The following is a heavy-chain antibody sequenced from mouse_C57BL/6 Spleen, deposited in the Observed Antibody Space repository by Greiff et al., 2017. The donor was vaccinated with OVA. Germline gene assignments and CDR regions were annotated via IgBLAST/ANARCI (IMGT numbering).Heavy chain of an antibody. V-gene: IGHV14-3*01. J-gene: IGHJ4*01. CDR2: IDPANGNT. CDR3: APYYYGSSPYYYAMDY. CDR1: GFNIKNTY. D-gene: IGHD1-1*01. Sequence: EVQLVESVAELVRPGASVKLSCTASGFNIKNTYMHWVKQRPEQGLEWIGRIDPANGNTKYAPKFQGKATITADTSSNTAYLQLSSLTSEDTAIYYCAPYYYGSSPYYYAMDYWGQGTSVTVSS.